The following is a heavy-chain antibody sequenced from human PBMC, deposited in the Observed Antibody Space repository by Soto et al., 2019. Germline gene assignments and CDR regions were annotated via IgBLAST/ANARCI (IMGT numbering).Heavy chain of an antibody. J-gene: IGHJ5*02. Sequence: SETLSLTCAVYGGSFSGYYWSWIRQPPGKGLEWIGEINHSGSTNYNPSLKSRVTISVDTSKNQFSLKLSSVTAADTAVYYCARHPSDFSFDPWGQGTLVTVS. CDR1: GGSFSGYY. CDR2: INHSGST. V-gene: IGHV4-34*01. CDR3: ARHPSDFSFDP. D-gene: IGHD2-21*02.